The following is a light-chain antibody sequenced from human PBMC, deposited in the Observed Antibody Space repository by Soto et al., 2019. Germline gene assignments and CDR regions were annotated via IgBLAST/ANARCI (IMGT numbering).Light chain of an antibody. CDR2: EVS. J-gene: IGLJ2*01. CDR1: SSDVGGYNY. Sequence: QSALTQPASVSGSPGQSITISCTGTSSDVGGYNYVSWYQQHPGKAPKLMICEVSNRPSGVSNRFSGSKSGNTASLTISGLQADDEADYYCSSYTSSRTLVFGGGTKLTVL. CDR3: SSYTSSRTLV. V-gene: IGLV2-14*01.